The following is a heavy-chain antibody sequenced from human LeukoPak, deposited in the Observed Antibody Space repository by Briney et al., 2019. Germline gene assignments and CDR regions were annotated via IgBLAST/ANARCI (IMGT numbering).Heavy chain of an antibody. V-gene: IGHV4-34*01. CDR3: ARQGFETVESGYSSSSGWFDP. CDR1: GGSFSGYY. CDR2: INHSGST. Sequence: SETLSLTCAVYGGSFSGYYWSWIRQPPGKGLEWIGEINHSGSTNYNPSLKSRVTISVDTSKNQFSLKLSSVTAADTAVYYCARQGFETVESGYSSSSGWFDPWGQGTLVTVSS. J-gene: IGHJ5*02. D-gene: IGHD6-13*01.